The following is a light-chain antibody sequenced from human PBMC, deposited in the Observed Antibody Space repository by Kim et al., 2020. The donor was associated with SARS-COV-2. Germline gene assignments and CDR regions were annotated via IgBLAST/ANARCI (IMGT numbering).Light chain of an antibody. CDR2: DVS. J-gene: IGLJ1*01. V-gene: IGLV2-11*01. CDR3: CSYAGSYTFGV. Sequence: QSVTISYTGTSSDVGGYNYVSWYQQHPGKAPKLMIYDVSKRPSGFPDRFSGSKSGNTASLTISGLQAEDEADYYCCSYAGSYTFGVFGTGTKVTVL. CDR1: SSDVGGYNY.